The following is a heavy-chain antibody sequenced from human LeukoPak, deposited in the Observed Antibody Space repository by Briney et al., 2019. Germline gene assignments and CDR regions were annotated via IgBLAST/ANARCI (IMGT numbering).Heavy chain of an antibody. Sequence: GGSLRLSCAASGFTFSSYFMHWVRQAPGKGLEWVSSISSTSSSIYYADSVKGRFTISRDNAKNSLYLQMNSLRAEDTAVYYCARRWLGKIDYWGQGTLVTVSS. J-gene: IGHJ4*02. V-gene: IGHV3-21*04. CDR1: GFTFSSYF. CDR2: ISSTSSSI. CDR3: ARRWLGKIDY. D-gene: IGHD6-19*01.